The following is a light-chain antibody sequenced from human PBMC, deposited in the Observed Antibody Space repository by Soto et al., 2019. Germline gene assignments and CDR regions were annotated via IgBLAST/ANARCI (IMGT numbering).Light chain of an antibody. CDR2: EAS. V-gene: IGKV1-5*03. Sequence: DIQMTQSPSTLSASVGDRVTITCRASQSISGSLAWYQQKPGKAPKLLIYEASNLKSGVPSRFSGSGSGTEYTLTISSLQPDDSASYYCQQYNDFWTFRQGTRVEIK. CDR3: QQYNDFWT. J-gene: IGKJ1*01. CDR1: QSISGS.